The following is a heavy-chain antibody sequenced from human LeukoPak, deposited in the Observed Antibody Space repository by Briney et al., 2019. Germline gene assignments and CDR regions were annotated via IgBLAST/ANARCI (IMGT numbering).Heavy chain of an antibody. CDR3: ARDCSRCRYCSGGSCYSRRDAFDI. CDR2: IYYSGST. D-gene: IGHD2-15*01. CDR1: GGSISSSSYY. Sequence: SETLSLTCTVSGGSISSSSYYWGWIRQPPGKGLEWIGSIYYSGSTYYNPSLKSRVSISVDTSKNQFSLKLSSVTAADTAVYYCARDCSRCRYCSGGSCYSRRDAFDIWGQGTMVTVSS. V-gene: IGHV4-39*07. J-gene: IGHJ3*02.